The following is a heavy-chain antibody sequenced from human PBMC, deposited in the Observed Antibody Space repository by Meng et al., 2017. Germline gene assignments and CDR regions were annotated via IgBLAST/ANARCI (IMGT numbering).Heavy chain of an antibody. V-gene: IGHV1-46*01. J-gene: IGHJ3*02. CDR3: AGAAAGMNAFDI. D-gene: IGHD6-13*01. CDR2: INPSGGST. Sequence: ASVKVSCKASGGTFSSYAISWVRQAPGQGLEWMGIINPSGGSTSYAQKFQGRVTMTRDTSTSTVYMELSSLRSEDTAVYYCAGAAAGMNAFDIWGQGTMVTVSS. CDR1: GGTFSSYA.